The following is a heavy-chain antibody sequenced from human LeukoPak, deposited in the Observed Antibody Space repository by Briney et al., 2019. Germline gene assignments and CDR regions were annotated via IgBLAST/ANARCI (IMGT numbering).Heavy chain of an antibody. CDR3: AREHYDIWTGLYIDAFDI. CDR1: GGSISSYY. Sequence: SETLSLTCTVSGGSISSYYWSWIRQPPGKGLEWIGYIYYSGSTNYNPSLKSRVTISVDTSKNQFSLKLSSVTAADTAVYYCAREHYDIWTGLYIDAFDIWGPGTRVTVSS. J-gene: IGHJ3*02. CDR2: IYYSGST. D-gene: IGHD3-9*01. V-gene: IGHV4-59*01.